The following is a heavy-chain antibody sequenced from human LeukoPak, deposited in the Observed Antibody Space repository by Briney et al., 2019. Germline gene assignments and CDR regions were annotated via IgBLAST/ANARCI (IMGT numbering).Heavy chain of an antibody. CDR1: GFTFDDYA. D-gene: IGHD2-15*01. Sequence: QPGGSLRLSCAASGFTFDDYAMHWVRQTPEKGLEWVSGITWNDDTTGYADSVRGRFTISRDNAKKSVFLQMDSLRPDDTAKYYCVKDKGCCNFHWFDAWGRGSLVAVSS. V-gene: IGHV3-9*01. CDR2: ITWNDDTT. J-gene: IGHJ5*02. CDR3: VKDKGCCNFHWFDA.